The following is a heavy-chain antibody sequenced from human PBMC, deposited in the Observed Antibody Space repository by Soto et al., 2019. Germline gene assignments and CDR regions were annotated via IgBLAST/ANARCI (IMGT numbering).Heavy chain of an antibody. Sequence: LRLSCTASGFTFGDYAMSWFRQAPGKGLEWVGFIRSKAYGGTTEYAASVKGRFTISRDDSKSIAYLQMNSLKTEDTAVYYCTRDSSSWSYYFDYWGQGTLVTVSS. D-gene: IGHD6-13*01. CDR2: IRSKAYGGTT. J-gene: IGHJ4*02. V-gene: IGHV3-49*03. CDR3: TRDSSSWSYYFDY. CDR1: GFTFGDYA.